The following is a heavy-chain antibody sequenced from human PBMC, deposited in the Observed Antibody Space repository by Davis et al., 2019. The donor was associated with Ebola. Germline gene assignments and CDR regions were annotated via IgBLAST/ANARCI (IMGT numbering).Heavy chain of an antibody. CDR3: ARDAFSLSRYDTEDH. J-gene: IGHJ4*02. CDR1: GFTFSSYA. V-gene: IGHV3-30-3*01. Sequence: GESLKISCAASGFTFSSYAMHWVRQAPGKGLEWVAFISYDGSNKYYADSVKGRFTISRDNSKNTLYLQMNSLRVEDTAIYYCARDAFSLSRYDTEDHWGQGTLVTVSS. CDR2: ISYDGSNK. D-gene: IGHD3-9*01.